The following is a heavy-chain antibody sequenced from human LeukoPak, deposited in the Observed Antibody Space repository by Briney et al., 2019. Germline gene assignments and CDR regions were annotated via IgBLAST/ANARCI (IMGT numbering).Heavy chain of an antibody. D-gene: IGHD1-26*01. V-gene: IGHV3-9*01. CDR1: GFTFDDYA. CDR2: ISWNSGSI. J-gene: IGHJ4*02. CDR3: AKDVGSGSSYYFDY. Sequence: GGSLRLSCAASGFTFDDYAMHWVRQAPGKGLEWVSGISWNSGSIGYADSVKGRFTISRDNAENSLYLQMNSLRAEDTALYYCAKDVGSGSSYYFDYWGQGTPVTVSS.